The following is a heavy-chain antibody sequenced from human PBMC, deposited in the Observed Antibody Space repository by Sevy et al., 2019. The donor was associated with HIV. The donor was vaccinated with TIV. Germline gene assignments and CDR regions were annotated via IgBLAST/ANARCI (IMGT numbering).Heavy chain of an antibody. CDR1: GFTFSSYA. CDR2: ISSNGGST. D-gene: IGHD4-17*01. J-gene: IGHJ4*02. CDR3: ARGRSNGGGGDY. V-gene: IGHV3-64*01. Sequence: GGSLRLSCAASGFTFSSYAMHWVRQAPGKGLEYVSAISSNGGSTYYANAVKGRFTISRDNSKNSVYLQMGSLRAEDMAVYYCARGRSNGGGGDYWGQGTLVTVSS.